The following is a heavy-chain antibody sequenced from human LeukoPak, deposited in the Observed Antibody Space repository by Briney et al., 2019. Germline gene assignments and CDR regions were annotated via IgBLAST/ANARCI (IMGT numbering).Heavy chain of an antibody. CDR1: GFTFDDFA. D-gene: IGHD3-16*01. CDR3: AKDRRGGQLWSQTDS. V-gene: IGHV3-43*02. J-gene: IGHJ4*02. Sequence: GGSLRLSCAASGFTFDDFAMHWVRQAPGKGLEWVSLISGDGGTTYYTDSVKGRFTISRDNSNSSLYLQMNSLRAEDSALYYCAKDRRGGQLWSQTDSWGQGTLVPVSS. CDR2: ISGDGGTT.